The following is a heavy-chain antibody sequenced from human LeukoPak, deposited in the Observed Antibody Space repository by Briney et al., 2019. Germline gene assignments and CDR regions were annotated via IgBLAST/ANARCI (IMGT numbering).Heavy chain of an antibody. Sequence: GASVKVSCKASGYTFTSYDINWVRQATGQGLEWMGWMNPNSGNTGYAQKFQGRGTMTRNTSISTAYMELSSLRSEDTAVYYCARGGAYCGGDCYPYSDYWGQGTLVTVSS. CDR3: ARGGAYCGGDCYPYSDY. J-gene: IGHJ4*02. CDR1: GYTFTSYD. V-gene: IGHV1-8*01. CDR2: MNPNSGNT. D-gene: IGHD2-21*02.